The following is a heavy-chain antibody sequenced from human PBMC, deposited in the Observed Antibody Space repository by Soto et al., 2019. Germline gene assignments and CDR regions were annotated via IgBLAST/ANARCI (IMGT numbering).Heavy chain of an antibody. D-gene: IGHD3-22*01. CDR3: ARGPIAYYYDSSGYNYYYYGMDV. V-gene: IGHV4-61*01. CDR2: IYYSGST. CDR1: GGSVSSGSYY. J-gene: IGHJ6*02. Sequence: SETLSLTCTVSGGSVSSGSYYWSWIRQPPGKGLEWIGYIYYSGSTNYDPSLKSRVTISVDTSKNQFSLKLSSVTAADTAVYYCARGPIAYYYDSSGYNYYYYGMDVWGQGTTVTVSS.